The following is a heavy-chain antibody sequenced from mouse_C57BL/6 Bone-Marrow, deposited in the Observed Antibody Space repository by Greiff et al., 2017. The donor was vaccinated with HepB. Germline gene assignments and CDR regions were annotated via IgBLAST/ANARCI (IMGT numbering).Heavy chain of an antibody. V-gene: IGHV5-4*01. CDR3: AREGLRRGY. CDR1: GFTFSSYA. CDR2: ISDGGSYT. J-gene: IGHJ3*01. Sequence: EVMLVESGGGLVKPGGSLKLSCAASGFTFSSYAMSWVRQTPEKRLEWVATISDGGSYTYYPDNVKGRFTISRDNAKNNLYLQMSHLKSEDTAMYYCAREGLRRGYWGQGTLVTVSA. D-gene: IGHD2-4*01.